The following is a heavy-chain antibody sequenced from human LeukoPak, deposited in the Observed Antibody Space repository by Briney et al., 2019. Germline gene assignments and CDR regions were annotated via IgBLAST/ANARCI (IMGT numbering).Heavy chain of an antibody. Sequence: GGSLRLSCAASGFTFSSYAMPWVRQAPGKGLEYVSAISSNGGSTYYANSVKGRFTISRDNSKNTVYLQIGSLIAEDMAVYYCGRGSRGGVGDYWGQGTRVPVSS. D-gene: IGHD3-16*01. J-gene: IGHJ4*02. V-gene: IGHV3-64*01. CDR1: GFTFSSYA. CDR3: GRGSRGGVGDY. CDR2: ISSNGGST.